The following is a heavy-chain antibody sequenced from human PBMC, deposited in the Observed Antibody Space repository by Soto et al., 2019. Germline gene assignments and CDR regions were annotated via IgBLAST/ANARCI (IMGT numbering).Heavy chain of an antibody. D-gene: IGHD2-15*01. Sequence: PXGSLILSCAAAGFTFSSYGMHWVRQAPGKGLEWVAVISYDGSNKYYADSVRGRFTISRDISKNILFLQMNNLRAEDSAIYYCARELPPDLWGQGTLVTVSS. CDR2: ISYDGSNK. CDR3: ARELPPDL. J-gene: IGHJ5*02. CDR1: GFTFSSYG. V-gene: IGHV3-30*03.